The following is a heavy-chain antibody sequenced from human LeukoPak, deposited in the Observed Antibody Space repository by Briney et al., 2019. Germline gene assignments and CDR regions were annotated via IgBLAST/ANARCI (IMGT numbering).Heavy chain of an antibody. Sequence: GGSLRLSCAASGFPFSTYAMNWVRQAPGKGLEWVSVMYSGGSTYYADSVKGRFTISRDNSKNTVHLQMNSLRAEDTAVYYCARNPGNWGEVYYFDHWGQGTLVTVSS. V-gene: IGHV3-53*01. D-gene: IGHD7-27*01. CDR3: ARNPGNWGEVYYFDH. J-gene: IGHJ4*02. CDR2: MYSGGST. CDR1: GFPFSTYA.